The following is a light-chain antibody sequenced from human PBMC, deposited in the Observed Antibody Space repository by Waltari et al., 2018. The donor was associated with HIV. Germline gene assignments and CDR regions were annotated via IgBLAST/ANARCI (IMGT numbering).Light chain of an antibody. CDR3: AAWDNYLNAWV. V-gene: IGLV1-47*01. CDR1: SSTIGRPF. CDR2: ESD. J-gene: IGLJ3*02. Sequence: QSVLTQPPSTSATPGPRVPILCSGASSTIGRPFLSWYQHLPGATPKLLISESDRRPSGVPDRFSGSESGTSASLAISGLRSEDEADYYCAAWDNYLNAWVFGGGTRVTVL.